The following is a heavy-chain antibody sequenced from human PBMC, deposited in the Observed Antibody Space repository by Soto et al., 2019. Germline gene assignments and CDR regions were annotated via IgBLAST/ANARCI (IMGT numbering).Heavy chain of an antibody. Sequence: EVQLLESVGGLVQPGGSLRLSCAASGFTVSSYAMSWVRQAPGKGLEWVSAISGSGGSTYYADSVKGRFTISRDNSKNTLYLQMNSLRAEDTAVYYCAKTPGVVTPRDLDYWGQGTLVTVSS. CDR2: ISGSGGST. V-gene: IGHV3-23*01. J-gene: IGHJ4*02. D-gene: IGHD3-3*01. CDR1: GFTVSSYA. CDR3: AKTPGVVTPRDLDY.